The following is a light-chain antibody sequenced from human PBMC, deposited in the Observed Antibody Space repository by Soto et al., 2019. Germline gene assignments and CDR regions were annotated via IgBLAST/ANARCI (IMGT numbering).Light chain of an antibody. Sequence: DIQVTQSPPTLSASIGDRVTITCRASQSISSGLAWYQQKPGKAPNLLIYDMSNLESGVPSRFSGSGSGTDFTLTISSLQPEDFTTYYCQQYDTYPWTFGQGTKVDIK. J-gene: IGKJ1*01. V-gene: IGKV1-5*01. CDR2: DMS. CDR3: QQYDTYPWT. CDR1: QSISSG.